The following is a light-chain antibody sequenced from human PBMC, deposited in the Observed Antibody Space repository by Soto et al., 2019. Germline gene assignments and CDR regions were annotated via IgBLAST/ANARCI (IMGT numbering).Light chain of an antibody. CDR2: AAA. J-gene: IGKJ5*01. V-gene: IGKV1-9*01. CDR3: QQLNSYEIT. CDR1: QGIGNY. Sequence: IQLTQSPSSLSASVGDSVTITCRASQGIGNYLAWYQQKPGKAPTLLIYAAATMQSGVPSRFSGSVSATDFPLTVNHLQPEDFATYYCQQLNSYEITFGQGTRLEIK.